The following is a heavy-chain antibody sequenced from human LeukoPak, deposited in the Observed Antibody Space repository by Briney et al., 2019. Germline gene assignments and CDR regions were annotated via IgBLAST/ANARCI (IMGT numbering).Heavy chain of an antibody. CDR2: IYTSGST. V-gene: IGHV4-61*02. CDR3: ARASYSYDINGWVPFDY. CDR1: GNSISSGDNY. J-gene: IGHJ4*02. D-gene: IGHD3-22*01. Sequence: PSQTLSLTCTVSGNSISSGDNYWSWIRQPAGKGLEWIGRIYTSGSTNYNPSLKSRVTVSGDTSKNQFSLRLSSVTAADTAVYYCARASYSYDINGWVPFDYWGQGTLVTVSS.